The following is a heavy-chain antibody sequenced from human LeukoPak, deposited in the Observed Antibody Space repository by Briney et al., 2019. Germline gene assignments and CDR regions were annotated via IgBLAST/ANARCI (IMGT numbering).Heavy chain of an antibody. V-gene: IGHV4-59*01. CDR1: GGSISRYY. CDR3: ARALRARITGTTASVYGMDV. D-gene: IGHD1-20*01. J-gene: IGHJ6*02. Sequence: SETLSLTCTVSGGSISRYYWSWIRQPPGKGLEWIGYIYYSGSTNYNPSLKSRVTISVDTSKSQFSLKLSSVTAADTAVYYCARALRARITGTTASVYGMDVWGQGTTVTVSS. CDR2: IYYSGST.